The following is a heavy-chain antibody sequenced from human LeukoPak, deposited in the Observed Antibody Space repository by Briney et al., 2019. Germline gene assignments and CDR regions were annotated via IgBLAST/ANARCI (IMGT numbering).Heavy chain of an antibody. V-gene: IGHV3-7*03. Sequence: GGSLRLSCAASGFTFTDYWMSWVRQAPGKGLEWVANIGQDGSNKFYVASVKGRFSISRDNAKNSVLLQMNNLRVEDTAIYYCATSRAAAGCDWGQGTLVTVSS. CDR2: IGQDGSNK. CDR3: ATSRAAAGCD. D-gene: IGHD6-13*01. CDR1: GFTFTDYW. J-gene: IGHJ4*02.